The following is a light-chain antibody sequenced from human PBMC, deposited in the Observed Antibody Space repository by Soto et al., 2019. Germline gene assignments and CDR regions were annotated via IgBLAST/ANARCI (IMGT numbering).Light chain of an antibody. CDR1: QNVNNY. V-gene: IGKV3-11*01. CDR2: DAS. Sequence: IVLTQSPSTLSLSPGQRATLFCRASQNVNNYLAGYQQKPGQAPRLLIFDASNRATGIPARLSGSGSGTEFTLSISSLQSEEFAVYSCQQYNNWPPRGDTFGQGTRLEIK. J-gene: IGKJ5*01. CDR3: QQYNNWPPRGDT.